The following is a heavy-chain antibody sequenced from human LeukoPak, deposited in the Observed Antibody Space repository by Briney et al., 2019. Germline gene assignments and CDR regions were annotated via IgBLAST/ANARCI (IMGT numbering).Heavy chain of an antibody. V-gene: IGHV3-30-3*01. CDR2: ISYDGSNK. CDR3: ARDPASGY. CDR1: GFTFSSYA. J-gene: IGHJ4*02. D-gene: IGHD6-25*01. Sequence: GGSLRLSCAASGFTFSSYAMHWVRQAPGKGLEWVAVISYDGSNKYYADSVKGRFTISRDNSKNTLHLQMNSLRAEDTAVYYCARDPASGYWGQGTLVTVSS.